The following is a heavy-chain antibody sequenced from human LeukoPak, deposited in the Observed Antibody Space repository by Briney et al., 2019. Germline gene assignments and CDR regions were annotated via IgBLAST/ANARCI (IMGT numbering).Heavy chain of an antibody. V-gene: IGHV3-74*01. J-gene: IGHJ4*02. D-gene: IGHD6-19*01. CDR3: ARGSSSGWPDYFDH. CDR1: GFILSTYW. CDR2: INGDGKDT. Sequence: GGSLRLSCAASGFILSTYWMHWVRQVPGKGLLWVSRINGDGKDTPYADSVRGRFTISRDNAKNILYLQMNSLRVEDTGVYYCARGSSSGWPDYFDHWGQGALVTVSS.